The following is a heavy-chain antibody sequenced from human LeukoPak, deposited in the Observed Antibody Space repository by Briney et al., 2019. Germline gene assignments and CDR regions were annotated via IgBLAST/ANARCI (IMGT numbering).Heavy chain of an antibody. D-gene: IGHD3-10*02. Sequence: GGSLRLSCSDSTLTFVNYAMHWVRQAPGKGLEWVAVISYDGSNKYYADSVKGRFTISRDNSKNTLYLQMNSLRAEDTAVYYCARSGPLLLGFRTGSFDYWGQGTLVTVSS. CDR3: ARSGPLLLGFRTGSFDY. V-gene: IGHV3-30*04. CDR1: TLTFVNYA. J-gene: IGHJ4*02. CDR2: ISYDGSNK.